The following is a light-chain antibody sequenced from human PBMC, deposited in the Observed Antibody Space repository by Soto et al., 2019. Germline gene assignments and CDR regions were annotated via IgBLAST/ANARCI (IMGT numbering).Light chain of an antibody. V-gene: IGKV1-39*01. J-gene: IGKJ1*01. Sequence: DIQMTQSPSSLSASVGDRVTITCRAGQSISTFLNWYQQKPGNAPKSLIYAASNLQSGVPSRFSGSGSGTDFTLTISSLQPEDFATYYCQQSFSSPRTFGPGTKVDIK. CDR2: AAS. CDR1: QSISTF. CDR3: QQSFSSPRT.